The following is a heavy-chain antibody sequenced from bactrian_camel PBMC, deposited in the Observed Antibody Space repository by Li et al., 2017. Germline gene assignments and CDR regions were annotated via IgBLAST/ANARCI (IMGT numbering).Heavy chain of an antibody. D-gene: IGHD2*01. CDR1: AYTPANVR. CDR2: LASDGSS. CDR3: AADRRLHGPPSLRPGDYSV. Sequence: HVQLVESGGGLVQAGGSLRLSCAFDAYTPANVRMAWFRQAPGKEREGVASLASDGSSIYANSLKGRFSISKDNARNWLDLQMDSLEPGDTARYYCAADRRLHGPPSLRPGDYSVWGQGTQVTVS. V-gene: IGHV3S53*01. J-gene: IGHJ4*01.